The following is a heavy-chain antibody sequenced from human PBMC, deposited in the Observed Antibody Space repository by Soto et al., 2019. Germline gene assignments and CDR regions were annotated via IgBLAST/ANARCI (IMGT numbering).Heavy chain of an antibody. D-gene: IGHD2-15*01. CDR2: ISYDGSNK. CDR1: GFTFSSYG. Sequence: GGSLRLSCAASGFTFSSYGMHWVRQPPGKGLEWVAVISYDGSNKYYADSVKGRFTISRDNSKNTLYLQMNSLRAEDTAVYYCARESPREGYCSGGSCSPNFDYWGQGTQVTAPQ. CDR3: ARESPREGYCSGGSCSPNFDY. V-gene: IGHV3-30*03. J-gene: IGHJ4*02.